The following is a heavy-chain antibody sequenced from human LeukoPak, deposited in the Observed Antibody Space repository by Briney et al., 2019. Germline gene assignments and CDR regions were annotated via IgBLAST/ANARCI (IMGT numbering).Heavy chain of an antibody. CDR1: GFTFSSYG. CDR3: AKDISAGYYEAYYYYYMDV. D-gene: IGHD3-22*01. V-gene: IGHV3-30*02. CDR2: IRHDGSNK. Sequence: GGSLRLSCAASGFTFSSYGMHWVRQAPGKGLEWVAFIRHDGSNKYYADSVKGRFTISRDNSKNTLYLQMNSLRAEDTAVYYCAKDISAGYYEAYYYYYMDVWGKGTTVTVSS. J-gene: IGHJ6*03.